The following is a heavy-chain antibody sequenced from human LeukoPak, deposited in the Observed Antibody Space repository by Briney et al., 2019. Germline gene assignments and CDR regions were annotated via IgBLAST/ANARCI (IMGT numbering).Heavy chain of an antibody. CDR1: GFTFTSYS. CDR3: AKALYGGHDY. J-gene: IGHJ4*02. D-gene: IGHD4-23*01. V-gene: IGHV3-23*01. CDR2: ISGGGGST. Sequence: GGSLRLSCAASGFTFTSYSMNWVRQAPGKGLEWVSTISGGGGSTYYADSVKGRFTISRDNSKNTLSLQMNSLRAEDTAVYYCAKALYGGHDYWGQGTLVTVSS.